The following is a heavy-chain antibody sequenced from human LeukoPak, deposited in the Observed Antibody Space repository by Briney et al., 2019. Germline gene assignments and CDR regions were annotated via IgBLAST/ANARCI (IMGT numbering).Heavy chain of an antibody. CDR3: ARDRTIARDSSGYYGGY. J-gene: IGHJ4*02. CDR2: INPNSGGT. V-gene: IGHV1-2*06. Sequence: ASVKVSCKASGYTFTGYYMHWVRQAPGQGLEWMGRINPNSGGTNYAQKFQGRVTMTRDTSISTAYMELSRLRSDDTAVYYCARDRTIARDSSGYYGGYWGQGTLATVSS. CDR1: GYTFTGYY. D-gene: IGHD3-22*01.